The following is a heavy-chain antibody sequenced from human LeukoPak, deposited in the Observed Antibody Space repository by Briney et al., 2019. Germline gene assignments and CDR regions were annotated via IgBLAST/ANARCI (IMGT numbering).Heavy chain of an antibody. CDR3: TKISSSPLGIYYYYMDV. D-gene: IGHD6-6*01. CDR1: GFTFGDYP. V-gene: IGHV3-49*03. Sequence: GGSLRLSCTASGFTFGDYPMNWLRQAPGKGLEWVGLIRSKRYGGTSDYAASVEGRFTVSRDDSKNSAYLQMNSLKTEDTAVYYCTKISSSPLGIYYYYMDVWGKGTSVTVSS. CDR2: IRSKRYGGTS. J-gene: IGHJ6*03.